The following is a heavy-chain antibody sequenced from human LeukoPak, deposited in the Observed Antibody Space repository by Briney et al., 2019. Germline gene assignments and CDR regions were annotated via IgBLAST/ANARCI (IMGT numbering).Heavy chain of an antibody. Sequence: SETLSLTCTVSGGSISSGGYYWSWIRQHPGKGLEWIEYIYYSGSTYYNPSPKSRVTISVDTSKNQFSLKLSSVTAADTAVYYCARGGDGYNSGDYWGQGTLVTVSS. D-gene: IGHD5-24*01. CDR2: IYYSGST. V-gene: IGHV4-31*03. CDR1: GGSISSGGYY. CDR3: ARGGDGYNSGDY. J-gene: IGHJ4*02.